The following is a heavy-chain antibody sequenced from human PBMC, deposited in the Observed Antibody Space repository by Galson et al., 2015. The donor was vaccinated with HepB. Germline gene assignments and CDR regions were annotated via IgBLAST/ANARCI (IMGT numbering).Heavy chain of an antibody. Sequence: SLRLSCAASGFTFSSYSMNWVRQAPGKGLEWVSSISSSSSYIYHADSVKGRFTISRDNAKNSLYLQMNSLRAEDTAVYYCARPGGKGAFDYWGQGTLVTVSS. D-gene: IGHD4-23*01. J-gene: IGHJ4*02. CDR3: ARPGGKGAFDY. CDR1: GFTFSSYS. V-gene: IGHV3-21*01. CDR2: ISSSSSYI.